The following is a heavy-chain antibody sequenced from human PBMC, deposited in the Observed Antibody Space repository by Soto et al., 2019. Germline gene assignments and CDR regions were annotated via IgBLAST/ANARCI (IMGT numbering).Heavy chain of an antibody. V-gene: IGHV2-5*02. J-gene: IGHJ5*01. CDR3: AHSDGFGEFDS. CDR2: IYWDDDK. D-gene: IGHD3-10*01. CDR1: GFSLTTSGVG. Sequence: QITLKESGPTLVKPTQTLTLTCTFSGFSLTTSGVGVGWIRQPPGKALEWLALIYWDDDKRYSPSLKSRLTITKDTSRNQLVLNMTNMDPVDTATYFCAHSDGFGEFDSWCQGTLVPVSS.